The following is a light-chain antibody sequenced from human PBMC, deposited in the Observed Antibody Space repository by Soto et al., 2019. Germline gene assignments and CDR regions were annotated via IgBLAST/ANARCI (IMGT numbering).Light chain of an antibody. V-gene: IGLV1-51*02. J-gene: IGLJ1*01. Sequence: VLTELPSVSAAPGQKVTISGSGSSSNIENNYVSWYQQLPGTAPKLLIYEDNKRPSGIPDRFSGSKSGTSATLGITGLQTGDEADYYCGTWDSSLTAYVFGSGTKVTVL. CDR1: SSNIENNY. CDR3: GTWDSSLTAYV. CDR2: EDN.